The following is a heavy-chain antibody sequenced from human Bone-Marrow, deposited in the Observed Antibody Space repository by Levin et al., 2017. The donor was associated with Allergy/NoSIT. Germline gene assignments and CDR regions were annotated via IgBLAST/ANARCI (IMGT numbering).Heavy chain of an antibody. D-gene: IGHD2-21*02. J-gene: IGHJ3*02. Sequence: SGPTLVKPTQTLTLTCTFSGFSLSTSGVGVGWIRQPPGKALEWLALIYWDDDKRYSPSLKSRLTITKDTSKNQVVLTMTNMDPVDTATYYCAHRQRPPLAVTTTSHAFDIWGQGTMVTVSS. CDR1: GFSLSTSGVG. CDR3: AHRQRPPLAVTTTSHAFDI. CDR2: IYWDDDK. V-gene: IGHV2-5*02.